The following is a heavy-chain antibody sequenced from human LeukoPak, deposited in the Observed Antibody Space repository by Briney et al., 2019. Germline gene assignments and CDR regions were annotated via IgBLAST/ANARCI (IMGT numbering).Heavy chain of an antibody. J-gene: IGHJ4*02. D-gene: IGHD3-10*01. CDR1: GGSFSGYY. CDR2: INHSGST. V-gene: IGHV4-34*01. Sequence: SETLSLTCAVYGGSFSGYYWSWIRQPPGKGLEWIGEINHSGSTNYNPSLKSRVTISVDTSKNQFSLKLSSVTAAHTALYYCARNRGAYVYYYGSGGPPKAPAYFDYWGQGTLVTVSS. CDR3: ARNRGAYVYYYGSGGPPKAPAYFDY.